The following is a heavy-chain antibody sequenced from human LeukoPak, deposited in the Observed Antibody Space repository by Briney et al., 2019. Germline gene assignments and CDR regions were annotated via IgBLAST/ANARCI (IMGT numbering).Heavy chain of an antibody. CDR3: AKGTQIYCSDIKCYPFDY. CDR2: ISGSGSST. J-gene: IGHJ4*02. CDR1: GFTFSSYA. V-gene: IGHV3-23*01. Sequence: GSLRLSCVASGFTFSSYAMSCVRQAPGKGLEWVSGISGSGSSTSHADSVKGRFTISRDNSKNTLYLQMNSLRAEDTAVYYCAKGTQIYCSDIKCYPFDYWGQGTLVTVSS. D-gene: IGHD2-15*01.